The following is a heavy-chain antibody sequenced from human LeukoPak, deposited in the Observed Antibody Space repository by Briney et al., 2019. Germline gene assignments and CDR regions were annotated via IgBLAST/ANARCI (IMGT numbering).Heavy chain of an antibody. J-gene: IGHJ2*01. CDR2: ISSSSDTV. CDR3: ARDDTGNSGHFDL. Sequence: GGTLRLSCAASGFTFSNYNMNWVRKAPGQGQELVSFISSSSDTVFYPESVKGRFAISRDNAKNSLHLQIYSLRDDDTAVYYCARDDTGNSGHFDLWGRGTLVTVSS. V-gene: IGHV3-48*02. D-gene: IGHD1-1*01. CDR1: GFTFSNYN.